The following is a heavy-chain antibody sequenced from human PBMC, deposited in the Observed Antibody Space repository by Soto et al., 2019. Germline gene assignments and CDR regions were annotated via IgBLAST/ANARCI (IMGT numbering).Heavy chain of an antibody. CDR1: GYTFTSYA. Sequence: ASVKVSCKASGYTFTSYAMHWVRQAPGQRLERMGWINAGNGNTKYSQKFQGRVTITRDTSASTAYMELSSLRSEDTAVYYCARDAGSSWYYFDYWGQGTLVTVSS. V-gene: IGHV1-3*01. CDR2: INAGNGNT. CDR3: ARDAGSSWYYFDY. D-gene: IGHD6-13*01. J-gene: IGHJ4*02.